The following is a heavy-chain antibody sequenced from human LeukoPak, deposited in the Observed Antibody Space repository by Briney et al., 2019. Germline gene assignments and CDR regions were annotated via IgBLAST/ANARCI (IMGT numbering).Heavy chain of an antibody. J-gene: IGHJ4*02. D-gene: IGHD2-15*01. CDR2: VNGNGRST. CDR1: GFSVSSYW. Sequence: GGSLRLSCATSGFSVSSYWLHWVRQSPAKGLVWVSRVNGNGRSTSYADSVKGRFTISRGNAKNTLYLHMTSLRVEDSAVYYCVRSFRIPYCSGNSCYPTDFDFWGQGTLVTVSS. CDR3: VRSFRIPYCSGNSCYPTDFDF. V-gene: IGHV3-74*01.